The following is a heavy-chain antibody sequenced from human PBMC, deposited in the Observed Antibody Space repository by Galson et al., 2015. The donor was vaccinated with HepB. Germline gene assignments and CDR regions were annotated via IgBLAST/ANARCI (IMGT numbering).Heavy chain of an antibody. D-gene: IGHD4-17*01. CDR3: ARVYGDYLGAYYYYMDV. Sequence: LSLTCTVSGGSVSSGSYYWSWIRQPPGKGLEWIGYIYYSGSTNYNPSLKSRVTISVDTPKNQFSLKLSSVTAADTAVYYCARVYGDYLGAYYYYMDVWGKGTTVTVSS. CDR1: GGSVSSGSYY. CDR2: IYYSGST. V-gene: IGHV4-61*01. J-gene: IGHJ6*03.